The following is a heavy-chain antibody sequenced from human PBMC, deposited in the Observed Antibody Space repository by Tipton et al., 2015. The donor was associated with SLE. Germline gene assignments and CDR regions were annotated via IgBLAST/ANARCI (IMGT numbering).Heavy chain of an antibody. J-gene: IGHJ4*02. CDR2: ISGDGGST. V-gene: IGHV3-43*02. CDR1: GFTFSSYE. Sequence: SLKLSCAASGFTFSSYEMNWVRQAPGKGLEWVSLISGDGGSTYYADSVKGRFTISRDNSKNSLYLQMNSLRTEDTALYYCAKDKRGDSSGYYTFDYWGQGTLVTVSS. CDR3: AKDKRGDSSGYYTFDY. D-gene: IGHD3-22*01.